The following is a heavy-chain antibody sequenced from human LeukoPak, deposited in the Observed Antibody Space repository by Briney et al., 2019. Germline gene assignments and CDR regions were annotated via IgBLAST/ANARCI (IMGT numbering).Heavy chain of an antibody. V-gene: IGHV4-38-2*01. Sequence: SETLSLTCAVSGYSISSGYYWGWIRQPPGKGLDWIGSIYHSGSTYYNPSLKSRVTISVDTSKNQFSLKLSSVTAADTAVYYCARRGIAVAGDFDYWGQGTLVTVSS. CDR2: IYHSGST. CDR1: GYSISSGYY. CDR3: ARRGIAVAGDFDY. D-gene: IGHD6-19*01. J-gene: IGHJ4*02.